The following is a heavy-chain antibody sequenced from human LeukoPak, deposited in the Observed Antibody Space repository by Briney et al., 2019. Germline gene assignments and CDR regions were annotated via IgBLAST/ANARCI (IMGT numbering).Heavy chain of an antibody. D-gene: IGHD3-3*01. CDR3: ARVHLEWPSPGDYYYYYMDV. J-gene: IGHJ6*03. CDR2: IIPIFGTA. CDR1: GGTFSSYA. Sequence: SVKVSCKASGGTFSSYAISWVRQAPGQGLEWMGGIIPIFGTANYAQKFQGRVTITTDESTSTAYMELSSLRSEDTAVYYCARVHLEWPSPGDYYYYYMDVWGKGTTVTVSS. V-gene: IGHV1-69*05.